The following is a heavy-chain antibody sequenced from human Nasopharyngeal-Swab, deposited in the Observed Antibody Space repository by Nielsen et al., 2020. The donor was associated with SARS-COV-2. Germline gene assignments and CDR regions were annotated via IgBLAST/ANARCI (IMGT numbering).Heavy chain of an antibody. Sequence: GEARKNAWAATGCTLSSKAKSWDRKAPGKGLEWVSAISGSGGSTYYADTVKGRCTISRDTSKNTLYLQMNSLRAGDTAVYYCAKPRWSSSWYYFDYWGQGTLVTVSS. CDR3: AKPRWSSSWYYFDY. D-gene: IGHD6-13*01. CDR2: ISGSGGST. J-gene: IGHJ4*02. CDR1: GCTLSSKA. V-gene: IGHV3-23*01.